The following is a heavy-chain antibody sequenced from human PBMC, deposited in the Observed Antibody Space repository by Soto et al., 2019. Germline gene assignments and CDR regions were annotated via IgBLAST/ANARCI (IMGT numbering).Heavy chain of an antibody. Sequence: PGESLKISCKGSEYSFATYWIGWVRQMPGKGLEWMGVIYPGDSETRYSPSFQGQVTISADKSISSAYLQWSSLKASDTAMYYCARHSSSWYFDLWGRGTLVTV. CDR1: EYSFATYW. D-gene: IGHD6-13*01. J-gene: IGHJ2*01. CDR2: IYPGDSET. V-gene: IGHV5-51*01. CDR3: ARHSSSWYFDL.